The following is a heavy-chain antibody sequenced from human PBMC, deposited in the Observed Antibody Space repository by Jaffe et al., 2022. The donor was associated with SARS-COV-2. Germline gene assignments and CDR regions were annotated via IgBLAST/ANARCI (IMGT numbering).Heavy chain of an antibody. J-gene: IGHJ6*02. CDR3: AREPAVAGPLYYYYYGMDV. D-gene: IGHD6-19*01. CDR1: GGSISSYY. CDR2: IYYSGST. V-gene: IGHV4-59*01. Sequence: QVQLQESGPGLVKPSETLSLTCTVSGGSISSYYWSWIRQPPGKGLEWIGYIYYSGSTNYNPSLKSRVTISVDTSKNQFSLKLSSVTAADTAVYYCAREPAVAGPLYYYYYGMDVWGQGTTVTVSS.